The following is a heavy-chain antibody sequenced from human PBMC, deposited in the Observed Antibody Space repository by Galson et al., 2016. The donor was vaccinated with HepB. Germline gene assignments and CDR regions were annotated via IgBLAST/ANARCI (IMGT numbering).Heavy chain of an antibody. CDR1: GFTSRTYW. J-gene: IGHJ4*02. CDR2: ISSDGLTT. CDR3: ARDQTRRGPTTFDN. V-gene: IGHV3-74*03. D-gene: IGHD1-26*01. Sequence: LRLSCAASGFTSRTYWMHWVRQSPGMGLVWVSRISSDGLTTTYADSVKGRFTISRDNGRNTLYLQMNSLRAEDTGVYYCARDQTRRGPTTFDNWGQGTLVTVSS.